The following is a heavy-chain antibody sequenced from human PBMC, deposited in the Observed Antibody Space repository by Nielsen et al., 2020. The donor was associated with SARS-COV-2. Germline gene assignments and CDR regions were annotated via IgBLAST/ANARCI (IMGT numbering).Heavy chain of an antibody. Sequence: WIRQPPGKGLEWVAVISYDGSNKYYADSVKGRFTISRDNSKNTLYLQMNSLRAEDTAVYYCAKALSSSWYDYYYYGMDVWGQGTTVTVS. CDR3: AKALSSSWYDYYYYGMDV. CDR2: ISYDGSNK. J-gene: IGHJ6*02. V-gene: IGHV3-30*18. D-gene: IGHD6-13*01.